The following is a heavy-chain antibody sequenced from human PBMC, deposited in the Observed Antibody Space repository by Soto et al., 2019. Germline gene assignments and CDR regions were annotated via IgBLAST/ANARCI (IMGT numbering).Heavy chain of an antibody. D-gene: IGHD2-2*01. Sequence: QVQLVQSGAEVKKPGASVKVSCKASGYTFTSYGISWVRQAPGQGLEWMGWISAYNGNTNYAQKLQGRVTMTTDTSTSTAYMELRSLRSDDTAVYYCARGPCSSTSCYQGHYYYGMDVXGXXTXXXVSS. CDR3: ARGPCSSTSCYQGHYYYGMDV. CDR2: ISAYNGNT. J-gene: IGHJ6*02. V-gene: IGHV1-18*01. CDR1: GYTFTSYG.